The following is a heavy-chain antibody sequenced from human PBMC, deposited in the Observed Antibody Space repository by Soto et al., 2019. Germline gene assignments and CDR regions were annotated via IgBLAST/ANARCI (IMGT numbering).Heavy chain of an antibody. CDR1: GFTFSNAW. CDR3: TTDDPINRS. J-gene: IGHJ5*02. V-gene: IGHV3-15*01. CDR2: IKSRTNGGTT. Sequence: WGSLRFSCAASGFTFSNAWMSWVRQAPGKWLEWVGRIKSRTNGGTTDYAAPVKGRFTISRDDSKTTLYLQMNSLRTEDTAVYYCTTDDPINRSWGQGTLLTVSS.